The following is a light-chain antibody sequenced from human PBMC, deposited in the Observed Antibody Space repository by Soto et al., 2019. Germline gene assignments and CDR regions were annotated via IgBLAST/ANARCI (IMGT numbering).Light chain of an antibody. V-gene: IGLV2-8*01. CDR2: QVT. CDR3: SSFAGSPVV. Sequence: QSVLTQPPSASGSPGQSVTISCTGTSSDVGGWNYVSWYHQYPGKAPKLLIYQVTKRPSGVPDRFSGSRSGNTASLTVSGLQAEDEADYYCSSFAGSPVVFGGGTKLTVL. CDR1: SSDVGGWNY. J-gene: IGLJ2*01.